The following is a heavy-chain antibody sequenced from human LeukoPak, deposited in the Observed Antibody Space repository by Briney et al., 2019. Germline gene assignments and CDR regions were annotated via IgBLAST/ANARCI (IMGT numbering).Heavy chain of an antibody. D-gene: IGHD2-2*01. CDR1: GFTFSSYW. CDR3: ARDGVVPAAMSGLDYYYMDV. Sequence: GGSLRLSCAASGFTFSSYWMSWVRQAPGKGLEWVANIKKDGSEKYYVDSVKGRFTISRDNAKNSLYLQMSSLRAEDTAVYYCARDGVVPAAMSGLDYYYMDVWGKGTTVTVSS. V-gene: IGHV3-7*01. J-gene: IGHJ6*03. CDR2: IKKDGSEK.